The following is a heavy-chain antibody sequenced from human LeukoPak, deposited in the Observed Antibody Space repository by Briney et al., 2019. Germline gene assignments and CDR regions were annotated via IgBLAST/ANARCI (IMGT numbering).Heavy chain of an antibody. V-gene: IGHV3-20*04. J-gene: IGHJ4*02. CDR3: ARGGYYDSSGSSPEVDY. D-gene: IGHD3-22*01. Sequence: GGSLRLSCAASGFTFDDYGMSWVRQAPGKGLEWVSGINWNGGSTGYADSVKGRFTISRDNAKNSLYLQMNSLRAEDTALYYCARGGYYDSSGSSPEVDYWGQGTLGTVSS. CDR1: GFTFDDYG. CDR2: INWNGGST.